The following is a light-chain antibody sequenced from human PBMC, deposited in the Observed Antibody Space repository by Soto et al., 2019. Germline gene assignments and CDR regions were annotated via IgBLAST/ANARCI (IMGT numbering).Light chain of an antibody. CDR2: DVS. CDR3: QQYNNWPPWT. V-gene: IGKV1-5*01. J-gene: IGKJ1*01. Sequence: DIQMTQSPSTLSASVGDRVTITCRASQTVERWLAWYQQKPGKAPNLLISDVSTLERGVPSRFSGSGSATDFTLTISSLQSEDFAVYYCQQYNNWPPWTFGQGTKVDIK. CDR1: QTVERW.